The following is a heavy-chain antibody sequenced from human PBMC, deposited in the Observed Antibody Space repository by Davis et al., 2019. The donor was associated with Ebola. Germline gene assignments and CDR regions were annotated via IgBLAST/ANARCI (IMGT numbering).Heavy chain of an antibody. CDR3: ARANPLHDYIWGSYRYTLCFDY. V-gene: IGHV4-34*01. J-gene: IGHJ4*02. CDR1: GGSISSGGYY. Sequence: SETLSLTCAVSGGSISSGGYYWSWIRQPPGKGLEWIGEINHSGSTNYNPSLKSRVTISVDTSKNQFSLKLSSVTAADTAVYYCARANPLHDYIWGSYRYTLCFDYWGQGTLVTVSS. CDR2: INHSGST. D-gene: IGHD3-16*02.